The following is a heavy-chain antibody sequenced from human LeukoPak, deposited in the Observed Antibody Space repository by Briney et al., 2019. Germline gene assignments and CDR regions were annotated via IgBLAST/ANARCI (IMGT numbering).Heavy chain of an antibody. CDR2: ISGSGGST. Sequence: GGSLRLSCAASGFTFSSYAMSWVRQAPGKGLEWVSAISGSGGSTYYADSVKGRFTMSRDNSKNTLSLQMNSLRAEDTAVYHCAKGGRYLDYYYYYMDVWGKGTTVTFSS. D-gene: IGHD1-26*01. CDR3: AKGGRYLDYYYYYMDV. J-gene: IGHJ6*03. V-gene: IGHV3-23*01. CDR1: GFTFSSYA.